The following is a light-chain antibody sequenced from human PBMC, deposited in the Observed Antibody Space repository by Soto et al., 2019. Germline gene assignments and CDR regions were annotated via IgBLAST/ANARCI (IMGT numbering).Light chain of an antibody. Sequence: QSVLTQPPSVSGAPGQRVTISCTGSSSNIGAGYDVHWYQQFPGTAPKLLIYGNSNRPSGVPDRFSGSKSGTSASLAITGLQAADDADYYCQSYDSSLSGWVFGGGTQLTVL. V-gene: IGLV1-40*01. J-gene: IGLJ3*02. CDR2: GNS. CDR3: QSYDSSLSGWV. CDR1: SSNIGAGYD.